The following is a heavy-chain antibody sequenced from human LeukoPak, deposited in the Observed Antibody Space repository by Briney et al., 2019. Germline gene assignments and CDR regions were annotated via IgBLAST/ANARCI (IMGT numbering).Heavy chain of an antibody. J-gene: IGHJ4*02. CDR1: GFTFSSYE. V-gene: IGHV3-48*03. CDR3: ARGLFPLYSSSWYAY. Sequence: GGSLRLSCAASGFTFSSYEMNWVRQAPGKGLEWVSYISSSGSTIYYADSVKGRFTISRDNAKNSLYLQMNSLRAEDTAVYYCARGLFPLYSSSWYAYWGQGTLVTVSS. D-gene: IGHD6-13*01. CDR2: ISSSGSTI.